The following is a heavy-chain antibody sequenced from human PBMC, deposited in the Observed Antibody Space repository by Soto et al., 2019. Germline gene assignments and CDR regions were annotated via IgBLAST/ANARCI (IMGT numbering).Heavy chain of an antibody. D-gene: IGHD3-9*01. CDR2: IYYSGST. CDR1: GGSISSYY. CDR3: ARVLSYDILTGYYTPFDY. J-gene: IGHJ4*02. V-gene: IGHV4-59*01. Sequence: LSLTCTVSGGSISSYYWSWIRQPPGKGLEWIGYIYYSGSTNYNPSLKGRVTISVDTSKNQFSLKLSSVTAADTAVYYCARVLSYDILTGYYTPFDYWGQGTLVTVSS.